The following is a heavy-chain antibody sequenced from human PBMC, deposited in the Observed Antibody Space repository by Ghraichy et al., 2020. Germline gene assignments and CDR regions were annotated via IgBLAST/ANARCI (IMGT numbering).Heavy chain of an antibody. CDR3: ARSRYCSSTSCNKGWFDP. J-gene: IGHJ5*02. V-gene: IGHV5-51*01. CDR2: IYPGDSDT. CDR1: GYSFTSYW. Sequence: GESLNISCKGSGYSFTSYWIGWVRQMPGKGLEWMGIIYPGDSDTRYSPSFQGQVTISADKSISTAYLQWSSLKASDTAMYYCARSRYCSSTSCNKGWFDPWGQGTLVTVSS. D-gene: IGHD2-2*01.